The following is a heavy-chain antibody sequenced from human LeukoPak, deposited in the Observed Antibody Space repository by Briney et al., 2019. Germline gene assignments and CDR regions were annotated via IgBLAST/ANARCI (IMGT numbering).Heavy chain of an antibody. D-gene: IGHD1-26*01. V-gene: IGHV3-23*01. J-gene: IGHJ4*02. CDR1: GFTFSNYG. CDR2: ISGSGGST. Sequence: GGSLRLSCAASGFTFSNYGMSWVRQAPGKGLEWVSAISGSGGSTYYADSVKGRFTISRDNSKNTLYLQMNSLKTEDTAVYYCTTDGVVGALWGQGTLVTVSS. CDR3: TTDGVVGAL.